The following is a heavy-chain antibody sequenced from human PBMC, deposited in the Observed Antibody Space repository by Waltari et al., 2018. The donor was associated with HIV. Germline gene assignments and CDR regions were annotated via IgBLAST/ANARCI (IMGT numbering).Heavy chain of an antibody. CDR2: ITPTPGGT. V-gene: IGHV1-2*02. J-gene: IGHJ4*02. CDR3: AMWFGGLYPTPVFDA. CDR1: GYSFTGHY. D-gene: IGHD3-10*01. Sequence: QVQMVQSGAEVKKPGASVKVSCETSGYSFTGHYVHWRRQAPGQGLEWVVCITPTPGGTNYGRTLPSRVTFTRATSISTAYMELSSVGSDDTASFSRAMWFGGLYPTPVFDAWGQGTLVTVSS.